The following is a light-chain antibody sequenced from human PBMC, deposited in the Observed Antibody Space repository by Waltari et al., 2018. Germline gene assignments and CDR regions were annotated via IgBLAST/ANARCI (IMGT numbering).Light chain of an antibody. J-gene: IGKJ3*01. V-gene: IGKV3-11*01. Sequence: EIVLKQSPATLSLSPGDRATLSCRASQSISSYLAWYQQKPGQAPRLLIYDASNRATGIPARFSGSGSVTDFTLTISSLEPEDFAIYYCQQRSKSFTFGPGTKVD. CDR3: QQRSKSFT. CDR2: DAS. CDR1: QSISSY.